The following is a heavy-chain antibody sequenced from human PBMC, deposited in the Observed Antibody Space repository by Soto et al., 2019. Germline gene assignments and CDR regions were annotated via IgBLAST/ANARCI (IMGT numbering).Heavy chain of an antibody. Sequence: QVQLVQSGAEVKKPGSSVKVSCKASGGTFSSYAISWVRQAPGQGLEWMGGIIPIFGTANYAQKFQGRVXIXAAXSTSTACMELSSLRSEDTAVYYCAMCLDDQSPLDYWGQGTLVTVSS. CDR2: IIPIFGTA. D-gene: IGHD3-16*01. V-gene: IGHV1-69*12. CDR3: AMCLDDQSPLDY. J-gene: IGHJ4*02. CDR1: GGTFSSYA.